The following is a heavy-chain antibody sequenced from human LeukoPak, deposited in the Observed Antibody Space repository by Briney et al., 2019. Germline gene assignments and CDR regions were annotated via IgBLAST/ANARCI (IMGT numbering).Heavy chain of an antibody. J-gene: IGHJ6*03. CDR1: GGSINSYF. Sequence: LSLTCTVSGGSINSYFWSWVRHAPGKGLEWDAGVSWNSGSIGYADSVKGRFTISRDNAKNSLYLQMNSLRAEDTALYYCAKSYYASGSYRYYYMDVWGKGTTVTISS. V-gene: IGHV3-9*01. D-gene: IGHD3-10*01. CDR2: VSWNSGSI. CDR3: AKSYYASGSYRYYYMDV.